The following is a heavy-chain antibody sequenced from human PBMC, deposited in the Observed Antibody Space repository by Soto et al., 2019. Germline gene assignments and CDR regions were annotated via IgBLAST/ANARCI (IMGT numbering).Heavy chain of an antibody. CDR3: PKQPRALLTFDY. Sequence: EVQLVDSGGGLVQPGGSLRLSCADSGFIFSNYVMSWVRQATGKGLGWVSCISDSGGTSYYADSVKGWLTIYRDNSKNTLYLQMNSLRAKDTAKYYCPKQPRALLTFDYWGQGTLVTVSS. CDR2: ISDSGGTS. CDR1: GFIFSNYV. V-gene: IGHV3-23*04. J-gene: IGHJ4*02. D-gene: IGHD1-26*01.